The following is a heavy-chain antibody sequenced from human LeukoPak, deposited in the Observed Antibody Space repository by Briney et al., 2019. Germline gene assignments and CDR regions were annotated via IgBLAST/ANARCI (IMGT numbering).Heavy chain of an antibody. CDR2: IYYREST. Sequence: SETLFLTCSIPGDSISSDYWSSIRQPPGKGLEWIGYIYYRESTNYNPSLKCRVTISVDTSKNQFSLKLSSVTAADTAVYYCARAPTYGDYVDYWGQGTLVTVSS. D-gene: IGHD4-17*01. J-gene: IGHJ4*02. V-gene: IGHV4-59*01. CDR3: ARAPTYGDYVDY. CDR1: GDSISSDY.